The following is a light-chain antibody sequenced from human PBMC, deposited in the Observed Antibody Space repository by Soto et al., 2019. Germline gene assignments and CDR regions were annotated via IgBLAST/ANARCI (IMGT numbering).Light chain of an antibody. CDR2: AVS. J-gene: IGLJ3*02. CDR1: SSDVGGYNY. V-gene: IGLV2-8*01. CDR3: SSYAGSNNVV. Sequence: QSVLTKPPSASGSPGQSVTISCTGTSSDVGGYNYVSWYQQHPGKAPKLIIYAVSKRPSGVPDRFSGSKSGNTASLTVSGLQAEDEADYYCSSYAGSNNVVFGGGTQLTVL.